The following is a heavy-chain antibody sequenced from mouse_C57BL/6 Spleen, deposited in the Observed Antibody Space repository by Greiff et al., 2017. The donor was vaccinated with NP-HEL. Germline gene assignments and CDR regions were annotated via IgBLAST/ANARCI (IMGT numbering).Heavy chain of an antibody. J-gene: IGHJ4*01. Sequence: DVQLQESGPGLVKPSQSLSLTCSVTGYSITSGYYWNWIRQFPGNKLEWMGYISYDGSNNYNPSLKNRISITRDTSKNQFFLKLNSVTTEDTATYYCARDPPYDYAMDYWGQGTSVTVSS. CDR3: ARDPPYDYAMDY. D-gene: IGHD2-3*01. V-gene: IGHV3-6*01. CDR1: GYSITSGYY. CDR2: ISYDGSN.